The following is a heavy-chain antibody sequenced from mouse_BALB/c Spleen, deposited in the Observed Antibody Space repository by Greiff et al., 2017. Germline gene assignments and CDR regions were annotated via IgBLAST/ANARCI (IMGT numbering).Heavy chain of an antibody. D-gene: IGHD2-12*01. CDR2: INPYNGDT. CDR1: GYSFTGYF. CDR3: ARSYDGGFDY. J-gene: IGHJ2*01. Sequence: EVKLMESGPELVKPGASVKISCKASGYSFTGYFMNWVMQSHGKSLEWIGRINPYNGDTFYNQKFKGKATLTVDKSSSTAHMELRSLASEDSAVYYCARSYDGGFDYWGQGTTLTVSS. V-gene: IGHV1-20*02.